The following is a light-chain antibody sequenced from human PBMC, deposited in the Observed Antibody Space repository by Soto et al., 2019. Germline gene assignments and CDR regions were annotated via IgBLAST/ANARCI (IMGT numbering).Light chain of an antibody. CDR1: SSDVGSYNL. V-gene: IGLV2-23*01. CDR3: CSYAGSSTPRV. CDR2: EGS. Sequence: QSALTQPASVSGSPGQSITISCTGTSSDVGSYNLVSWYQQHPGKAPKLMIYEGSKRPSGVSNRFSGSKSGNTDSLTISGLQAEDEADYYCCSYAGSSTPRVFVTGTKVTVL. J-gene: IGLJ1*01.